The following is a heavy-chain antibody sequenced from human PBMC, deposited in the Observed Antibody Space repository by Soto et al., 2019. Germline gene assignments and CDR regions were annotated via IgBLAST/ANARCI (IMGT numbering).Heavy chain of an antibody. Sequence: SETLSLTCTVSGGPISNSSYYWGWIRQPPGKGLEWIGNIYYSGSAYYTPSLKSRVTISVDMSKNNFSLKLSSVTAADTAVYYCERRGVSGPVDYWGQGTLVTVSS. J-gene: IGHJ4*02. D-gene: IGHD3-10*01. CDR2: IYYSGSA. CDR1: GGPISNSSYY. V-gene: IGHV4-39*02. CDR3: ERRGVSGPVDY.